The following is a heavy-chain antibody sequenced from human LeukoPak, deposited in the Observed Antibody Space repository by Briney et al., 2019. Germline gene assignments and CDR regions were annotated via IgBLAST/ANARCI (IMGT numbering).Heavy chain of an antibody. J-gene: IGHJ4*02. Sequence: SETLSLTCTVSGGSISSSGYYWGWIRQPPGKGLEWIGSIDYRGTTYYNSSLKSRVTIFVDTSKNQFSVKLSSVTAADTAVCYCATRGASGLAIFGVVHGYFDYWGQGNLVTVSS. CDR2: IDYRGTT. CDR3: ATRGASGLAIFGVVHGYFDY. V-gene: IGHV4-39*01. CDR1: GGSISSSGYY. D-gene: IGHD3-3*01.